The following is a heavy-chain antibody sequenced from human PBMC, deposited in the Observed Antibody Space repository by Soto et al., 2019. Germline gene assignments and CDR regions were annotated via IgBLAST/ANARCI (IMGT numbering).Heavy chain of an antibody. Sequence: EVQLVESGGGLVQPGGSLKLSCAASGVTFSGSAMHWVRQASGKGLEWVGRIRSKANSYAKAYAASVKGRFTIPRDVSKSTAYLKMSSPTSEDTAVYYGNSHEGYGIDVCGQGTTVIVSS. CDR1: GVTFSGSA. J-gene: IGHJ6*02. CDR3: NSHEGYGIDV. CDR2: IRSKANSYAK. V-gene: IGHV3-73*02.